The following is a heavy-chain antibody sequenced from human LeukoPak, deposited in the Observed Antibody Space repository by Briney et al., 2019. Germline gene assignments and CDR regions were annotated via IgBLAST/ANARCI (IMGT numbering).Heavy chain of an antibody. V-gene: IGHV3-7*02. CDR3: AKSGRNWAYLEY. Sequence: GGSLRLSCAASGFTFSRYWMAWVRQAPGKGLEWVASIKGDGSKIYYVDSVKGRITITRDNANNALFLQMNSLRAEDTAVYYCAKSGRNWAYLEYWGQGTLVTVSS. D-gene: IGHD7-27*01. CDR2: IKGDGSKI. CDR1: GFTFSRYW. J-gene: IGHJ4*02.